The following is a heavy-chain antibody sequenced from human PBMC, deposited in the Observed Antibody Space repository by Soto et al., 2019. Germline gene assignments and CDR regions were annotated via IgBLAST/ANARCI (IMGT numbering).Heavy chain of an antibody. Sequence: QVQLQESGPGLVKPSGTLSLTCAVSGGSFTSNNWWTWVRQPPGQGLEWIGEIYRTGSTNYNPSLKIRVPISLDKSENQFSLTVTSLTAADTAVYYCASRDPGTSVDYWGQGTLVTVSS. CDR2: IYRTGST. V-gene: IGHV4-4*02. CDR3: ASRDPGTSVDY. CDR1: GGSFTSNNW. J-gene: IGHJ4*02. D-gene: IGHD1-7*01.